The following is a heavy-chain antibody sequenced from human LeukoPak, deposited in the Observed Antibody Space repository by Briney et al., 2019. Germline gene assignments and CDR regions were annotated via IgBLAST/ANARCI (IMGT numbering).Heavy chain of an antibody. CDR3: AKDAAARRSAYMDV. CDR1: GFTFSSYG. Sequence: GGSLRLSCAASGFTFSSYGMRWVREAPGKGLEWVAFIRYDGSNKYYADSVKGRFTISRDNSKNTLYLQMNSPRAEDTAVYYCAKDAAARRSAYMDVWGKGTTVTVSS. J-gene: IGHJ6*03. V-gene: IGHV3-30*02. D-gene: IGHD6-13*01. CDR2: IRYDGSNK.